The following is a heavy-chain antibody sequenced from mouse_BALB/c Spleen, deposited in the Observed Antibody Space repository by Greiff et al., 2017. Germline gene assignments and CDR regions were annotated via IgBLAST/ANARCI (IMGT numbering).Heavy chain of an antibody. Sequence: QVHVKQSGAELMKPGASVKISCKATGYTFSSYWIEWVKQRPGHGLEWIGVINPGSGGTNYNEKFKGKATLTADKSSSTAYMQLSSLTSDDSAVYFCARFYYYGSSYVDYWGQGTTLTVSS. CDR3: ARFYYYGSSYVDY. CDR1: GYTFSSYW. V-gene: IGHV1-54*01. CDR2: INPGSGGT. D-gene: IGHD1-1*01. J-gene: IGHJ2*01.